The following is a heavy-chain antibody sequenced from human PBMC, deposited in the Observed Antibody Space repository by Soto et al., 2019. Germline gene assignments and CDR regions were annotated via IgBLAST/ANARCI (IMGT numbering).Heavy chain of an antibody. D-gene: IGHD1-7*01. J-gene: IGHJ4*02. V-gene: IGHV1-8*01. CDR1: GYTFTSYD. CDR3: ARGASDWNYEVY. CDR2: MNPNRGNT. Sequence: QVQLVQSGAEVKKPGASVKVSCKASGYTFTSYDINWVRQATGQGLEWMGWMNPNRGNTGYAQKFQGRVTMTRNTSIRTAYMELSSLRSEDTAVYYCARGASDWNYEVYWGQGTLVTVSS.